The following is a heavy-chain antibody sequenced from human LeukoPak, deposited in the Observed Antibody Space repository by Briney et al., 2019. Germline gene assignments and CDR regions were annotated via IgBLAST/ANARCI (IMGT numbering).Heavy chain of an antibody. CDR1: GFTFDDYA. Sequence: GGSLRLSCAASGFTFDDYAMHWVRQAPGKGLEWVSGISWNSGSIGYADSVKGRFTISRDNAKNSLYLQMNSLRAEDTALYYCAKSGITMVRGVIGDWGQGTLVTVSS. CDR2: ISWNSGSI. V-gene: IGHV3-9*01. J-gene: IGHJ4*02. D-gene: IGHD3-10*01. CDR3: AKSGITMVRGVIGD.